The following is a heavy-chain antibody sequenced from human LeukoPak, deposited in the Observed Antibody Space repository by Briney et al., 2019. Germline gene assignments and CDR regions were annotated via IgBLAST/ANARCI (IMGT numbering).Heavy chain of an antibody. CDR2: IKRKSDGGTT. D-gene: IGHD6-19*01. Sequence: PGGSLRLSCAASGFTFSNAWMTWVRQVPGKGLEWVGRIKRKSDGGTTDYAAPVKGRFTISRDDSKNMLYLQMNNLKTEDTSMYYCTTSGGGWDYFDFWGQGTLVTVSS. V-gene: IGHV3-15*01. CDR3: TTSGGGWDYFDF. J-gene: IGHJ4*02. CDR1: GFTFSNAW.